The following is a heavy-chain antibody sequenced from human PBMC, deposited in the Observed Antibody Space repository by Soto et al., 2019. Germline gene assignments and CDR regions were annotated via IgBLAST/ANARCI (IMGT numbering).Heavy chain of an antibody. Sequence: QVQLVESGGSVVQPGWSLRLSCAASGFKFSKSGMHWVRQAPGKGLQWVAVIWFDDSERHYAESVKGRFTISRDNSKSTVYLQMNSLRAEDTAVYYCVTSNAMTVWGQGTMVTV. CDR2: IWFDDSER. D-gene: IGHD2-2*01. CDR1: GFKFSKSG. CDR3: VTSNAMTV. V-gene: IGHV3-33*01. J-gene: IGHJ3*01.